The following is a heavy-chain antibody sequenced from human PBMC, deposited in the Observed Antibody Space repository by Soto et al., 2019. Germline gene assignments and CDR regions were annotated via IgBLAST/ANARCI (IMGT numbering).Heavy chain of an antibody. Sequence: GGSLRLSCAASGFTFSSYDMHWVRQATGKGLEWVSAIGTAGDTYYPGSVKGRFTISRENAKNSLYLQMNSLRAGDTAVYYCARVAGYDFWSGYYDYWGQGTLVTVSS. J-gene: IGHJ4*02. CDR1: GFTFSSYD. D-gene: IGHD3-3*01. CDR3: ARVAGYDFWSGYYDY. V-gene: IGHV3-13*01. CDR2: IGTAGDT.